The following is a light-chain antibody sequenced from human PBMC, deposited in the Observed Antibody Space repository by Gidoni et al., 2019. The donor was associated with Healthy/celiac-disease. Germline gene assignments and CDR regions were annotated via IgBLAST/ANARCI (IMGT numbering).Light chain of an antibody. J-gene: IGKJ2*03. CDR2: DAS. Sequence: TLSLSPGARATLSCRASQSVSSYLAWYQQKPGQAPRLLIYDASNRATGIPARFSGSGSGTDFTLTISSLEPEDFAVYYCQQRSNWPPMYSFGQGTKLEIK. CDR1: QSVSSY. V-gene: IGKV3-11*01. CDR3: QQRSNWPPMYS.